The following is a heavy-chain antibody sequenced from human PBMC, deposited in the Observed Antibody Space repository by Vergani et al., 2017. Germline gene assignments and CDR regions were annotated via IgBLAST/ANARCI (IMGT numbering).Heavy chain of an antibody. V-gene: IGHV1-69*02. CDR1: GGTFSSYT. J-gene: IGHJ6*02. CDR3: ASAEAGLYYYYGMDV. Sequence: QVQLVQSGAEVKKPGSSVKVSCKASGGTFSSYTISWVRQAPGQGLEWMGRIIPIVDIANYAQKFQGRVTITADKSTSTAYMELSSLRSEDTAVYYCASAEAGLYYYYGMDVWGQGTTVTVSS. D-gene: IGHD6-19*01. CDR2: IIPIVDIA.